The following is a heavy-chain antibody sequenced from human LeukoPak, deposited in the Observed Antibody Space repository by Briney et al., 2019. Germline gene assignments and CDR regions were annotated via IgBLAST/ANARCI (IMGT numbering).Heavy chain of an antibody. V-gene: IGHV4-61*02. CDR1: GGSISSGSYY. CDR2: IYTSGGT. D-gene: IGHD5-24*01. Sequence: SETLSLTXTVSGGSISSGSYYWSWIRQPAGKGLEWIGRIYTSGGTNYNPSLKSRVTISVDTSKNQFSLKLSSVTAADTAVYYCARGGGYNAYDYWGQGTLVTVSS. J-gene: IGHJ4*02. CDR3: ARGGGYNAYDY.